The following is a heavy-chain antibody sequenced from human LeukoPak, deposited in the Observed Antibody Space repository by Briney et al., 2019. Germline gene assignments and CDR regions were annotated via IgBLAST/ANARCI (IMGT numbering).Heavy chain of an antibody. Sequence: ASVKVSCKVSGYTLTELSMHWVRQPPGKGLEWMGGFDPEDGETIYAQKFQGRVTMTEDTSTDTAYMELSSLRSDDTAVYYCARGRIVLEAGDYYYYYMDVWGKGTTVTVSS. V-gene: IGHV1-24*01. D-gene: IGHD2-2*01. J-gene: IGHJ6*03. CDR1: GYTLTELS. CDR2: FDPEDGET. CDR3: ARGRIVLEAGDYYYYYMDV.